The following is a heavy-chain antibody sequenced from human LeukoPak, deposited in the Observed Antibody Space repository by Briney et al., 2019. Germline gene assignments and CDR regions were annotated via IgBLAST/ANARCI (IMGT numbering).Heavy chain of an antibody. CDR3: ARDLGIAAAGGDY. J-gene: IGHJ4*02. CDR2: ISSSSSYI. Sequence: PGGSLRLSCAASGFTFSSYAMSWVRQAPGKGLEWVSSISSSSSYIYYADSVKGRFTISRDNAKNSLYLQMNSLRAEDTAVYYCARDLGIAAAGGDYWGQGTLVTVSS. D-gene: IGHD6-13*01. V-gene: IGHV3-21*01. CDR1: GFTFSSYA.